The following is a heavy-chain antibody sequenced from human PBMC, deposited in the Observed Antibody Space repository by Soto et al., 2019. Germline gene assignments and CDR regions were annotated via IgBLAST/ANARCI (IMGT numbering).Heavy chain of an antibody. CDR2: ISYNGNSK. D-gene: IGHD3-22*01. CDR1: GFTFTTYA. V-gene: IGHV3-30-3*01. CDR3: VRPRTYDSTGSFYY. J-gene: IGHJ4*01. Sequence: GGSLRLSCATSGFTFTTYALHWVRQAPGKGLEWVATISYNGNSKHYADSVKGRFTISRDNSKNTLSLQMNSLRTEDTAVYYCVRPRTYDSTGSFYYWGHGTLVTVSS.